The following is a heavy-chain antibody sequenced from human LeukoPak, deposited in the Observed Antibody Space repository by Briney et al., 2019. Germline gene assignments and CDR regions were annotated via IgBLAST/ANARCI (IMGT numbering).Heavy chain of an antibody. D-gene: IGHD3-22*01. V-gene: IGHV3-21*01. CDR1: GFTFSSYS. J-gene: IGHJ4*02. Sequence: PGGSLRLSCAASGFTFSSYSMNWVRQAPGKGLEWVSSISTSSSYIYYVDSVKGRFTISRDNAKNSLYLQMNSLRAEDTAVYYCARVTDNVVVINSWFDYWGQGALVTVSS. CDR2: ISTSSSYI. CDR3: ARVTDNVVVINSWFDY.